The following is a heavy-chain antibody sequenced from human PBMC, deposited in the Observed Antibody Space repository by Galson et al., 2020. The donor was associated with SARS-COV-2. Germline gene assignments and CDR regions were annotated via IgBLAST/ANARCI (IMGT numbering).Heavy chain of an antibody. J-gene: IGHJ4*02. D-gene: IGHD2-2*01. Sequence: GESLKISCSASGFIFSDNAMHWVRQAPGKGLEYVSAISSNGGTSFYADSVNGRFTMSRDNSKNMFYLQMTALRLEDTGFYYCLSYSSTRQNHWGQGTLVTVSS. V-gene: IGHV3-64D*06. CDR2: ISSNGGTS. CDR3: LSYSSTRQNH. CDR1: GFIFSDNA.